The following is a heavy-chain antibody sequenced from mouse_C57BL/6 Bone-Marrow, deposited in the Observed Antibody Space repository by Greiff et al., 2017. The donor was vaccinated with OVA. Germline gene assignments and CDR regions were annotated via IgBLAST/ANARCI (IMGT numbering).Heavy chain of an antibody. Sequence: QVQLQQPGAELVKPGASVKLSCKASGYTFTSYWMHWVKQRPGQGLEWIGMIHPNSGSTNYNEKFKSKATLTVDKSSSTAHMQLSSLTSEDSAVYYCARSSPYYYGSSYYAMDYWGQGTSVTVSS. J-gene: IGHJ4*01. CDR1: GYTFTSYW. CDR3: ARSSPYYYGSSYYAMDY. D-gene: IGHD1-1*01. V-gene: IGHV1-64*01. CDR2: IHPNSGST.